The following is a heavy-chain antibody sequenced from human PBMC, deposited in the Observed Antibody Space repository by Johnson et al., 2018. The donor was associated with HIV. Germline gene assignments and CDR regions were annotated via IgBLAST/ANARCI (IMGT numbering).Heavy chain of an antibody. CDR1: GFTFSSYA. J-gene: IGHJ3*02. V-gene: IGHV3-30-3*01. CDR2: ISYDGSNK. D-gene: IGHD2-15*01. Sequence: QVQLVESGGGVVQPGRSLRLSCAASGFTFSSYAMHWVRQAPGKGLEWVAVISYDGSNKYYADSVKGRFTISRDNSKKTLYLQMNSLRAEDTAVYYCARDLPDLYWPPPNDAFDIWGQGTMVTVSS. CDR3: ARDLPDLYWPPPNDAFDI.